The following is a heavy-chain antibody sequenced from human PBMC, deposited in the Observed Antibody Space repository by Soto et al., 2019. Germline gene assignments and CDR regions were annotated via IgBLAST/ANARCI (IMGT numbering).Heavy chain of an antibody. J-gene: IGHJ2*01. V-gene: IGHV1-69*10. Sequence: ASVKVSCKASGGTFSSYAISWVRQAPGQGLEWMGGIIPILGIANYAQKFQGRVTITADKSTSTAYMELSSLRSEDTAVYYCASRHVYYYDSSGYYSYWYFDLWGRVTLVTVSS. CDR1: GGTFSSYA. D-gene: IGHD3-22*01. CDR3: ASRHVYYYDSSGYYSYWYFDL. CDR2: IIPILGIA.